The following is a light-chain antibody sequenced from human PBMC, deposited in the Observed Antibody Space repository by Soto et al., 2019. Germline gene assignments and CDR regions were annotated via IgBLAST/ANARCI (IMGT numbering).Light chain of an antibody. V-gene: IGKV3D-15*01. J-gene: IGKJ2*03. Sequence: EVVMTQSPATLSVSPGERATLSCRASQSVSSNLAWYQQKPGQAPRLLIHGASSRATGIPDRFSGSGSGTDFTLTISRLEPEDFAVYYCQQYNIWPPYSFGQGTKVDIK. CDR2: GAS. CDR3: QQYNIWPPYS. CDR1: QSVSSN.